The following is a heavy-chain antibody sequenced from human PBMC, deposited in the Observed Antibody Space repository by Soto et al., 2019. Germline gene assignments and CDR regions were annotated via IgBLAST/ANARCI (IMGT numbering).Heavy chain of an antibody. D-gene: IGHD6-19*01. CDR1: GYSFTSYW. CDR2: IYPGDSDT. Sequence: GESLKISCKGSGYSFTSYWIAWVRQMPGKGLECMGIIYPGDSDTRYSPSFEGQVTISADKSINTAYLQWSSLKASDSAMYYCARPFDYSGCYEHCGQGTRITVDS. V-gene: IGHV5-51*01. CDR3: ARPFDYSGCYEH. J-gene: IGHJ4*02.